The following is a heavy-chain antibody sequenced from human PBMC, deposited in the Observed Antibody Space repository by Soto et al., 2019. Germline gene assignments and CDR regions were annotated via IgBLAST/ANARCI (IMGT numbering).Heavy chain of an antibody. CDR2: INHSGST. D-gene: IGHD5-12*01. V-gene: IGHV4-34*01. J-gene: IGHJ4*02. CDR1: GGSINNHY. CDR3: ARERGYSGYDQGKNFDY. Sequence: SSETLSLTCTVSGGSINNHYWSWIRQPPGKGLEWIGEINHSGSTNYNPSLKSRATISVDTSKNQFSLKLSSVTAADTAVYYCARERGYSGYDQGKNFDYWGQGTLVTVSS.